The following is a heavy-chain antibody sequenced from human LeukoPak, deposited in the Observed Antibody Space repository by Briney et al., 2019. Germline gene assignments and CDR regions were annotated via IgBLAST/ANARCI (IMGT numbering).Heavy chain of an antibody. D-gene: IGHD3-22*01. CDR3: ARQGDYYDSSGYGGNWFDP. CDR2: IYYIGST. J-gene: IGHJ5*02. CDR1: GGSISSSSYY. V-gene: IGHV4-39*01. Sequence: PSETLSLTCTVSGGSISSSSYYWGWIRQPPGKGLEWIGSIYYIGSTYYNPSLKSRVTISVDTSKNQFSLKLSSVTAAATAVYSCARQGDYYDSSGYGGNWFDPWGQGTLVTVSP.